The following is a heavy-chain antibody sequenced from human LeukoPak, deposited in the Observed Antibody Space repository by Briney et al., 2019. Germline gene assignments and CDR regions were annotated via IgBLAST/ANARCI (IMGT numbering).Heavy chain of an antibody. V-gene: IGHV3-74*01. CDR1: GYSFSTDW. D-gene: IGHD2-21*02. CDR2: IKSDVSKT. Sequence: GGSLRLSCAASGYSFSTDWMHWVRQAPGKGLVWVARIKSDVSKTDYAASVKGRFTISRDDANNILYLQMNSLRVGDTAVYYCTAIRPDYWGQGTVVTVSS. CDR3: TAIRPDY. J-gene: IGHJ4*02.